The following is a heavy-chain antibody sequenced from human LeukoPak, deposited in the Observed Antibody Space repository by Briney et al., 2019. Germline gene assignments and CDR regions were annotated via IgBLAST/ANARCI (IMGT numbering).Heavy chain of an antibody. CDR3: ARRIAARPRGYWFDP. J-gene: IGHJ5*02. CDR1: GGSFSGYY. V-gene: IGHV4-34*01. D-gene: IGHD6-6*01. Sequence: SETLSLTCAVYGGSFSGYYWSWIRQPPGKGLEWIGEINRSGSTNYNPSLKSRVTISVDTSKNQFSLKVSSVTAADTAVYYCARRIAARPRGYWFDPWGQGTLVTVSS. CDR2: INRSGST.